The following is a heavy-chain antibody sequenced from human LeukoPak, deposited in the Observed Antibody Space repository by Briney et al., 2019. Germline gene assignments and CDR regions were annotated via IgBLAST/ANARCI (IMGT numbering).Heavy chain of an antibody. CDR2: INSNSGGT. V-gene: IGHV1-2*06. Sequence: ASVKVSCKASGYTFFHYFIHWVRQAPGQALEWMGRINSNSGGTEYTQKFQGRVTMTRDTSITTVYMELSSLTSDDTAVYYCARDLSSTSNRELDYWGQGTLVTVSS. J-gene: IGHJ4*02. CDR3: ARDLSSTSNRELDY. CDR1: GYTFFHYF. D-gene: IGHD1-14*01.